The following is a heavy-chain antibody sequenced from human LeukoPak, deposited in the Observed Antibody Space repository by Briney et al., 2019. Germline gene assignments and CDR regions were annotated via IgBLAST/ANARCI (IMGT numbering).Heavy chain of an antibody. Sequence: PSETLSLTCTVSGGSISSSSYYWGWIRQPPGKGLEWIGSIYYSGSTYYNPSLKSRVTISVDTSKNQFSLKLSSVTAADTAVYYCARLRYGSGSWGQGTLVTVSS. CDR3: ARLRYGSGS. J-gene: IGHJ4*02. CDR1: GGSISSSSYY. V-gene: IGHV4-39*07. CDR2: IYYSGST. D-gene: IGHD3-10*01.